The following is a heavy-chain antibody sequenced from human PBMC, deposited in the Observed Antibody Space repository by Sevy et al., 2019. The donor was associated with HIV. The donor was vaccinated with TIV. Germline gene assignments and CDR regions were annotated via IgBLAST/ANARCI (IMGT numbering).Heavy chain of an antibody. Sequence: GGSLRLSCAASGFTFSSYGMHWVRQAPGKGLEWVAVIWYDGSNKYYADSVKGRFTISRDNSKNTLYLQMNSLRAEDTAVYYCARGELNYEFWGGSRGPFDYWGQGTLVTVSS. D-gene: IGHD3-3*01. J-gene: IGHJ4*02. CDR2: IWYDGSNK. CDR3: ARGELNYEFWGGSRGPFDY. CDR1: GFTFSSYG. V-gene: IGHV3-33*01.